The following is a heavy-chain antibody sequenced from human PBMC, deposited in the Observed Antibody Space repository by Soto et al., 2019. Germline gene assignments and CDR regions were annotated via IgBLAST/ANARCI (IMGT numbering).Heavy chain of an antibody. CDR1: GFTFSSYA. V-gene: IGHV3-23*01. CDR2: ISGSGGST. CDR3: AKGGGKQWLVLVGGLDY. J-gene: IGHJ4*02. D-gene: IGHD6-19*01. Sequence: GGSLRLSCAASGFTFSSYAMSWVRQAPGKGLEWVSAISGSGGSTYYADSVKGRFTISRDNSKNTLYLQMNSLRAEDTAVYYCAKGGGKQWLVLVGGLDYWGQGTLVTVSS.